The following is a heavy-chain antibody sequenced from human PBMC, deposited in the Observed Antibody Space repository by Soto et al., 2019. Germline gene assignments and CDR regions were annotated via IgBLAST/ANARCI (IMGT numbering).Heavy chain of an antibody. Sequence: QVQLQQWGAGLLKPSETLSLTCGVYGGSFSGYHWSWIRQTPGKGLEWIGQINHTGHVNYNPSLKSRVTLSVDTSKRQFSLRLSSVTAADTAVYYCARPLMWFVQTGAFDMWGQGTTVTVSS. V-gene: IGHV4-34*02. J-gene: IGHJ3*02. D-gene: IGHD3-10*01. CDR2: INHTGHV. CDR1: GGSFSGYH. CDR3: ARPLMWFVQTGAFDM.